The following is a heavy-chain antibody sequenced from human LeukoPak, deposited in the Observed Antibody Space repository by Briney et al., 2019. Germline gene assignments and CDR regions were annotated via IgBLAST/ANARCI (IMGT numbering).Heavy chain of an antibody. Sequence: GGSLRLSCASSGFPFSAHWMSWVRQAPGKGLEWVANIEKDGSDIHYADSVRGRFTISRDNTQTSQWLQMNSLRVEDTAIYYCATNTDYRFDYWGQGILVTVSS. CDR3: ATNTDYRFDY. CDR1: GFPFSAHW. CDR2: IEKDGSDI. J-gene: IGHJ4*02. V-gene: IGHV3-7*01. D-gene: IGHD3-16*01.